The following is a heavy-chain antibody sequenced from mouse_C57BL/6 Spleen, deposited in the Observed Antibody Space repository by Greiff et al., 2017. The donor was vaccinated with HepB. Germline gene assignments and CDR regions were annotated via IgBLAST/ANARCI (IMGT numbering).Heavy chain of an antibody. J-gene: IGHJ3*01. CDR2: IHPNSGST. CDR1: GYTFTSYW. CDR3: ARRNGSSFAY. V-gene: IGHV1-64*01. Sequence: QVQLKQPGAELVKPGASVKLSCKASGYTFTSYWMHWVKQRPGQGLEWIGMIHPNSGSTNYNEKFKSKATLTVDKSSSTAYMQLSSLTSEDSAVYYCARRNGSSFAYWGQGTLVTVSA.